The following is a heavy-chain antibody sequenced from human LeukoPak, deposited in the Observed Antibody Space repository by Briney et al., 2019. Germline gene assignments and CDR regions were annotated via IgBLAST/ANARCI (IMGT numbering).Heavy chain of an antibody. CDR1: GFTFSSFG. D-gene: IGHD6-13*01. V-gene: IGHV3-30*18. Sequence: GRSLRLSCAVSGFTFSSFGMQWVRQAPGKGLEWVALISYDGSNKHYADSVKGRFTISRDNSKNTLYLQMNSLRAEDTAVYYCAKDGSAAAVTNGMDVWGQGTTVTVSS. CDR2: ISYDGSNK. CDR3: AKDGSAAAVTNGMDV. J-gene: IGHJ6*02.